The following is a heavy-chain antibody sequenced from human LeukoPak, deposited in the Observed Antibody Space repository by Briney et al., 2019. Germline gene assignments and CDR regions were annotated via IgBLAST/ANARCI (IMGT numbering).Heavy chain of an antibody. CDR2: ISGSGGST. CDR3: AKNLNRGTIFGVVRSHYYGMDV. D-gene: IGHD3-3*01. V-gene: IGHV3-23*01. J-gene: IGHJ6*02. CDR1: GFTFSSYA. Sequence: GGSLRLSRAASGFTFSSYAMSWVRQAPGKGLEWVSAISGSGGSTYYADSVKGRFTISRDNSKNTLYLQMNSLRAEDTAVYYCAKNLNRGTIFGVVRSHYYGMDVWGQGTTVTVSS.